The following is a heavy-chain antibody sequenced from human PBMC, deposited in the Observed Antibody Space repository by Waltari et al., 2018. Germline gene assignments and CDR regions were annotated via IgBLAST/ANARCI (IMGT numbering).Heavy chain of an antibody. CDR2: ISPIFGTA. J-gene: IGHJ6*02. D-gene: IGHD3-3*01. V-gene: IGHV1-69*01. CDR3: ARGVYGFGVVIPYYYGMDV. Sequence: QVQLVQSGAEVKKPGSSVKVSCKASGGTFSSYAIRWVRQAPGQGLEWMGGISPIFGTANYAQKFQGRVTITADESTSTAYMELSSLRSEDTAVYYCARGVYGFGVVIPYYYGMDVWGQGTTVTVSS. CDR1: GGTFSSYA.